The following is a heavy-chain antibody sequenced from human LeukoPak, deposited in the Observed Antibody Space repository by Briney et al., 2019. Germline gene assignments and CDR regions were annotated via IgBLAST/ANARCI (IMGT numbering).Heavy chain of an antibody. CDR2: INHSGST. V-gene: IGHV4-34*01. J-gene: IGHJ4*02. D-gene: IGHD3-22*01. CDR3: ARGGYYYDSSGYYYGVSYFDY. Sequence: SETLSLTCAVYGGSFSGYYWSWIRQPPGKGLEWIGEINHSGSTNYNPSLKSRVTISVDTSKNQFSLKLSSVTAADTAVYYCARGGYYYDSSGYYYGVSYFDYWGQGTLDTVSS. CDR1: GGSFSGYY.